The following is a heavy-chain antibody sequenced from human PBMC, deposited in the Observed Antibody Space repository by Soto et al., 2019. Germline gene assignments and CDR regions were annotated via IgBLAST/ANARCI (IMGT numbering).Heavy chain of an antibody. CDR2: IVVGSGNT. CDR1: GFTFTSSA. D-gene: IGHD5-12*01. Sequence: SVKVSCKASGFTFTSSAVQWVRQARGQRLEWIGWIVVGSGNTNYAQKFQERVTITRDMSTSTAYMELSSLRSEDTAVYYCAADGYSGYDFFDYWGQGTLVTVSS. CDR3: AADGYSGYDFFDY. J-gene: IGHJ4*02. V-gene: IGHV1-58*01.